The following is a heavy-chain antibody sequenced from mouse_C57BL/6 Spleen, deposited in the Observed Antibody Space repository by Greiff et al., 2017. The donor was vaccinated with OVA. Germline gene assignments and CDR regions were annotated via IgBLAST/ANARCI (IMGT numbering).Heavy chain of an antibody. V-gene: IGHV1-69*01. J-gene: IGHJ3*01. D-gene: IGHD2-1*01. CDR3: ASNYRGAWFAY. CDR1: GYTFTSYW. Sequence: QVQLKQPGAELVMPGASVKLSCKASGYTFTSYWMHWVKQRPGQGLEWIGEIDPSDSYTNYNQKFKGKSTLTVDKSSSTAYMQLSSLTSEDSAVYYCASNYRGAWFAYWGQGTLVTVSA. CDR2: IDPSDSYT.